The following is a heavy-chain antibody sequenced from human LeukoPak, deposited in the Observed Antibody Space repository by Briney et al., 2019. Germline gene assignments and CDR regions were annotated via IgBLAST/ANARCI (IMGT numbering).Heavy chain of an antibody. CDR2: INPNSGGT. V-gene: IGHV1-2*02. CDR1: GYTFTGYY. CDR3: ARDWGSGSYQFDY. Sequence: ASVKVSCKASGYTFTGYYMHWVRQAPGQGLEWMGWINPNSGGTNYAQKFQGRVTMTRDTSISTAYMELSRLRSDDTAVYYCARDWGSGSYQFDYWGQGTLVTVSS. J-gene: IGHJ4*02. D-gene: IGHD1-26*01.